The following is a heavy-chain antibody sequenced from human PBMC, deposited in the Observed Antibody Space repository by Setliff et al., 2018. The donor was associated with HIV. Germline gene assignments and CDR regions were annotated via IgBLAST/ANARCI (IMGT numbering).Heavy chain of an antibody. CDR3: ARSRPYNSALDY. V-gene: IGHV3-66*02. D-gene: IGHD6-25*01. CDR1: GFTVSSSY. CDR2: IYSDGST. J-gene: IGHJ4*02. Sequence: PLGGSLRLSCEASGFTVSSSYMAWVRQAPGKGLEWVSTIYSDGSTYHRDSVKGRFTLSRDNSKNTVYLQVGSLRPDDTAMYYCARSRPYNSALDYWGQGTLVTVSS.